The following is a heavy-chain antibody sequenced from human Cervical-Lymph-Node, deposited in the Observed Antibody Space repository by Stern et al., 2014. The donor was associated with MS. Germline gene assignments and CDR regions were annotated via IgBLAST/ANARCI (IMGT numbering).Heavy chain of an antibody. J-gene: IGHJ4*02. CDR3: ARDTSSPERSDW. V-gene: IGHV3-53*01. CDR2: RENVGST. Sequence: EVQLVESGGGVIQPGGSLRLSCTASGFTVSRDYMTWVCQAPGKGLEWVSRRENVGSTFYTDSVKSRFTIPRDDSKNTVYLHMTSLRAEDTAMYYCARDTSSPERSDWWGQGTLVTVSS. D-gene: IGHD1-1*01. CDR1: GFTVSRDY.